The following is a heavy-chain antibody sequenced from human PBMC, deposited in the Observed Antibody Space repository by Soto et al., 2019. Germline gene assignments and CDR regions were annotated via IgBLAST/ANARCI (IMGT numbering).Heavy chain of an antibody. J-gene: IGHJ4*02. D-gene: IGHD3-22*01. CDR1: GFTFSSYG. V-gene: IGHV3-30*18. CDR2: ISYDGSNK. CDR3: AKDRRLGTMIVDY. Sequence: QVQLVESGGGVVQPGRSLRLSCAASGFTFSSYGMHWVRQAPSKGLEWVAVISYDGSNKYYADSVKGRFTISRDNXKNTLYLQMNSPRAEDTAVYYCAKDRRLGTMIVDYWGQGTLVTVSS.